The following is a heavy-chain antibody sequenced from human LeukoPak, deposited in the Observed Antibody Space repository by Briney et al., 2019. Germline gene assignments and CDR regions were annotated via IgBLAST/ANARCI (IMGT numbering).Heavy chain of an antibody. Sequence: RGSLSLSCAASGFTFSSYAISWVSQAPGKGLEWVSAISGSGASTYYTDSVKGRFTRSRDNSKNTLYLQMNSLRAEDTAVYYCAKDRYCSSTSCSIITPFDYWGQGTLVTVSS. CDR1: GFTFSSYA. CDR2: ISGSGAST. J-gene: IGHJ4*02. V-gene: IGHV3-23*01. CDR3: AKDRYCSSTSCSIITPFDY. D-gene: IGHD2-2*01.